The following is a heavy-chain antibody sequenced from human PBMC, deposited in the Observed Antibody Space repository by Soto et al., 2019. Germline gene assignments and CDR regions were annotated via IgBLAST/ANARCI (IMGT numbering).Heavy chain of an antibody. Sequence: GGSLRLSCAASGFTFSNAWMSWVRQAPGKGLEWVGRIKSKTDGGTTDYAAPVKGRFTISRDDSKNTLYLQMNSLKTEDTAVYYSTIGDSSGYYFDYWGQGTLVTVSS. D-gene: IGHD3-22*01. J-gene: IGHJ4*02. CDR1: GFTFSNAW. V-gene: IGHV3-15*01. CDR2: IKSKTDGGTT. CDR3: TIGDSSGYYFDY.